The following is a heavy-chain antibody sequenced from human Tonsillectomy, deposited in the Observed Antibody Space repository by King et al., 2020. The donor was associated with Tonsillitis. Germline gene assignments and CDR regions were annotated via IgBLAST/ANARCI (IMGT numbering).Heavy chain of an antibody. J-gene: IGHJ6*02. CDR3: ARDPRHYDVVPGGENHPNYGMDV. Sequence: QLVQSGAEVKKPGASVKVSCKASGYTFTNYVISWVRQAPGQGLEWMGWISAYNADTRYAQNLQGRVTMTTDTSTNTAYMELRSLRSDDTAVYYCARDPRHYDVVPGGENHPNYGMDVWGQGTTVTVSS. V-gene: IGHV1-18*04. D-gene: IGHD3-9*01. CDR1: GYTFTNYV. CDR2: ISAYNADT.